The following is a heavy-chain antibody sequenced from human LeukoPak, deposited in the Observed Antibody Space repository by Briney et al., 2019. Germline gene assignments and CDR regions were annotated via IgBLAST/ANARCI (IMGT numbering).Heavy chain of an antibody. CDR2: IYSGGST. D-gene: IGHD3-16*01. CDR1: GFTFSSNY. V-gene: IGHV3-66*01. J-gene: IGHJ4*02. Sequence: PGGSLRLSCAASGFTFSSNYMSWVRQAPGKGLEWVSVIYSGGSTYYSDSVKGRFTISRDNSKNTLYPQKNSLRAEDTAVYYCARERSYGGPLDYWGQGTLGTVSA. CDR3: ARERSYGGPLDY.